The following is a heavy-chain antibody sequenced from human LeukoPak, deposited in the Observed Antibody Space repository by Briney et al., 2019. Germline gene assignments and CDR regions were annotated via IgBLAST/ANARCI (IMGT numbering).Heavy chain of an antibody. CDR3: ARDHGYGLSP. V-gene: IGHV4-59*01. J-gene: IGHJ5*02. Sequence: PSETLSLTCTVSGGSISSYCWSWIRQPPGKGLGWIGYIYYSGSTNYNPSLKSRVTISVDTSKNQFSLKLSSVTAADTAVYYCARDHGYGLSPWGQGTLVTVSS. D-gene: IGHD2-2*03. CDR2: IYYSGST. CDR1: GGSISSYC.